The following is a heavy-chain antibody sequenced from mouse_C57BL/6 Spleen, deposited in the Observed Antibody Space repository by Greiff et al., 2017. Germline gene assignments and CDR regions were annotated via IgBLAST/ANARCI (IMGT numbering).Heavy chain of an antibody. CDR1: GYTFTDYY. Sequence: VQLQQSGPELVKPGASVKISCKASGYTFTDYYMNWVKQSHGKSLEWIGDINPNNGGTSYNQKFKGKATLTVDKSSSTAYMELRSLTSEDSAVYYCARSPVRYFDVWGTGTTVTVSS. CDR3: ARSPVRYFDV. V-gene: IGHV1-26*01. J-gene: IGHJ1*03. CDR2: INPNNGGT.